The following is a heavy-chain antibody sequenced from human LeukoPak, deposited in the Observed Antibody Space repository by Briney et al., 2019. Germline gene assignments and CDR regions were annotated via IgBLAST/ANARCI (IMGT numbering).Heavy chain of an antibody. V-gene: IGHV1-69*02. D-gene: IGHD6-6*01. J-gene: IGHJ4*02. CDR2: IIPVLGIL. Sequence: SVKVSCKPSGGTFSSYSTSWVRQAPGQGLEWMGRIIPVLGILNYAQKFQGRVTITADKSTSTAYMELSSLRSEDTAVYYCAVSRGYSSSYFDYWGQGTLVTVSS. CDR3: AVSRGYSSSYFDY. CDR1: GGTFSSYS.